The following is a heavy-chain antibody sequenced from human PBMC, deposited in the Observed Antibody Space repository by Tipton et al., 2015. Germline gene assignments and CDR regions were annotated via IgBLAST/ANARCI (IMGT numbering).Heavy chain of an antibody. CDR1: SDSINKYY. Sequence: TLSLTCTVSSDSINKYYWSWIRQPPGKGLEWIGSISHSGNTYYNPSLKSRVAMSRDTSKNQFSLTLNSVTAADTAVYYCARDLEHGMDVWGQGTTVTVSS. J-gene: IGHJ6*02. D-gene: IGHD5-24*01. V-gene: IGHV4-59*01. CDR3: ARDLEHGMDV. CDR2: ISHSGNT.